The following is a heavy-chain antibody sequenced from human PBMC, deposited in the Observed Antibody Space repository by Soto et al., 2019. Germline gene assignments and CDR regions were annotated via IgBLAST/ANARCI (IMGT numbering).Heavy chain of an antibody. Sequence: PSETLSLTCTVSGGSISGGVGGLYYWSWIRQPPGKGLEWIGYIYDSGSTYHNPSLKSRVTISVDTSKNQFSLRLSSVTAADTAVYYCAREVIPLTTDWYFDLWGRGTLVTVSS. CDR3: AREVIPLTTDWYFDL. CDR1: GGSISGGVGGLYY. CDR2: IYDSGST. D-gene: IGHD4-17*01. V-gene: IGHV4-30-4*01. J-gene: IGHJ2*01.